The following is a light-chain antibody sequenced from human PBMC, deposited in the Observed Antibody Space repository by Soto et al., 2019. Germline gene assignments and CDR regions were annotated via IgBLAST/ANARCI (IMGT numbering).Light chain of an antibody. Sequence: EIVLTHSPGTLSFSPGERATLSCRASQSVSSSYLAWYQQKPGQAPRLLIYGASSRATGIPDRFSGSGSGTDFTLTISRLEPEDFAVYYCQQYGSSPVTFGQGTKVEIK. CDR3: QQYGSSPVT. J-gene: IGKJ1*01. V-gene: IGKV3-20*01. CDR2: GAS. CDR1: QSVSSSY.